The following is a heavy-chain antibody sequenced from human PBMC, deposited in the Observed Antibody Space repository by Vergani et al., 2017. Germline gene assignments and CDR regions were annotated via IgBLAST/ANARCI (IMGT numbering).Heavy chain of an antibody. V-gene: IGHV3-21*01. D-gene: IGHD4-17*01. J-gene: IGHJ4*02. Sequence: EVQLVESGGGLVKPGGSLRLSCAASGFTFSSYSMNWVRQAPGKGLEWVSSISSSGSYIYYADSVKGRFTISRDNAKNSLYLQMNSLRAEDTAVYYCARDPESTVTTFDYWGQGTLVTVSS. CDR2: ISSSGSYI. CDR1: GFTFSSYS. CDR3: ARDPESTVTTFDY.